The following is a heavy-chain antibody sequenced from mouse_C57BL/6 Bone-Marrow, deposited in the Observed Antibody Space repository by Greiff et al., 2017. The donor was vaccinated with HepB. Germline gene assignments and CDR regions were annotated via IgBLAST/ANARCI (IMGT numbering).Heavy chain of an antibody. J-gene: IGHJ3*01. Sequence: QVQLQQSGAELVKPGASVKLSCKASGYTFTEYTIHWVKQRSGQGLEWIGWFYPGSGSIKYNEKFKDKATLTADKSSSTVYMELSRLTSEDSAVYFCARHEDRDDGSSFQLAWFAYWGQGTLVTVSA. CDR1: GYTFTEYT. CDR2: FYPGSGSI. D-gene: IGHD1-1*01. CDR3: ARHEDRDDGSSFQLAWFAY. V-gene: IGHV1-62-2*01.